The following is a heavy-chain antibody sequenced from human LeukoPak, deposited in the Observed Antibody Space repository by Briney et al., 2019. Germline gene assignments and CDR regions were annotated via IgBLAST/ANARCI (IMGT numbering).Heavy chain of an antibody. D-gene: IGHD2-15*01. Sequence: GESLKISCKGSGYSFTSYWISWVRQMPGKGLEWMGIIYPADSDIRYSPSFQGQVTISADKSISTAYLQWSSLKASDTAMYYCARQEYCSGGSCYTWFDPWGQGTLVTVSS. CDR3: ARQEYCSGGSCYTWFDP. J-gene: IGHJ5*02. CDR1: GYSFTSYW. V-gene: IGHV5-51*01. CDR2: IYPADSDI.